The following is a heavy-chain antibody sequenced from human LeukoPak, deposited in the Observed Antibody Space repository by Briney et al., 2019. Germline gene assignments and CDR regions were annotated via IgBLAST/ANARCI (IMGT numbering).Heavy chain of an antibody. V-gene: IGHV1-58*02. D-gene: IGHD1-7*01. J-gene: IGHJ6*02. Sequence: SVKVSFKASGFTFTSSAMQWVRQARGQRLEWIGWIVVGSGNTNYAQKFQERVTITRDMSTSTAYMELSSLRSEDTAVYYCAALRNWNYGGYYGMDVWGQGTTVTVSS. CDR3: AALRNWNYGGYYGMDV. CDR2: IVVGSGNT. CDR1: GFTFTSSA.